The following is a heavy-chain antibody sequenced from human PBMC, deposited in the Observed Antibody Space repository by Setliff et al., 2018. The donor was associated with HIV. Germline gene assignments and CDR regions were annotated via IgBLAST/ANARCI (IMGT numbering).Heavy chain of an antibody. CDR3: ARHVGTGMALYYFDY. Sequence: ASVKVSCKASGYTFTRYAMHWVRQAPGQRFEWMGWINAGNGNTKYPQKFQGRVTISRDTSASTAYMELRSLRSEDTAIYYCARHVGTGMALYYFDYWGQGTLVTVSS. V-gene: IGHV1-3*01. CDR2: INAGNGNT. J-gene: IGHJ4*02. CDR1: GYTFTRYA. D-gene: IGHD5-18*01.